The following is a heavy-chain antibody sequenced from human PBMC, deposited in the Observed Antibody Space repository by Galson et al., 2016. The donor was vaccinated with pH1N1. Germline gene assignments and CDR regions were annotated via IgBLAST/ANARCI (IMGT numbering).Heavy chain of an antibody. J-gene: IGHJ4*02. D-gene: IGHD4-17*01. CDR3: ARSDYGDYVGYFDY. V-gene: IGHV4-39*01. CDR1: GGSISSSSYW. Sequence: ETLSLTCTVSGGSISSSSYWWGWIRQSPGKGLEWIGLIFYSGTTDYNPSLESRVTISVDTSKNQFSLKLSSVTAADTAVYYCARSDYGDYVGYFDYWGQGTLVTVSS. CDR2: IFYSGTT.